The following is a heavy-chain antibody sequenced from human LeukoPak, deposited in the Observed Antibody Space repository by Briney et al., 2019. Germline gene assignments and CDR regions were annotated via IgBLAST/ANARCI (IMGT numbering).Heavy chain of an antibody. Sequence: ASVKVSCKASGYTFTSYDINWVRQAPGQGLEWMGIINPSGGSTSYAQKFQGRVTMTRDMSTSTVYMELSSLRSEDTAVYYCARGYYDSSGPDYWGQGTLVTVSS. CDR1: GYTFTSYD. D-gene: IGHD3-22*01. CDR2: INPSGGST. CDR3: ARGYYDSSGPDY. V-gene: IGHV1-46*01. J-gene: IGHJ4*02.